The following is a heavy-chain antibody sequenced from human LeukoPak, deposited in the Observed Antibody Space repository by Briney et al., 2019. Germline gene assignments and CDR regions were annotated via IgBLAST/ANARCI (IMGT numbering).Heavy chain of an antibody. J-gene: IGHJ5*02. V-gene: IGHV3-21*01. CDR2: ISSSSSYI. Sequence: GGSLRLSCAASGFTFSSYSMNWVRQAPGKGLEWVSSISSSSSYIYYADPVKGRFTISRDNAKNSLYLQMNSLRAEDTAVYYCARDLTGDWNWFDPWGQGTLVTVSS. CDR1: GFTFSSYS. D-gene: IGHD7-27*01. CDR3: ARDLTGDWNWFDP.